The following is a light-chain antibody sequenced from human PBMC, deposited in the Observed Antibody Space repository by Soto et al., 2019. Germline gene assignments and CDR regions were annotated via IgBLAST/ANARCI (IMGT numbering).Light chain of an antibody. CDR2: DAS. CDR1: QSVSSN. CDR3: QQRSNWPPSIT. V-gene: IGKV3-11*01. Sequence: EIVMTQSPATLSVSPGERATLSCRASQSVSSNLAWHQQKPGQAPRILMYDASTRATGIPARFSGSGSGTDFTLTIGSLEPEDFAVYYCQQRSNWPPSITFGQGTRLEI. J-gene: IGKJ5*01.